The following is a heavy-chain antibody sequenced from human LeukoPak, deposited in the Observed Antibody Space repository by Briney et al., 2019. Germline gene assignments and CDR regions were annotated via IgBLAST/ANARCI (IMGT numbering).Heavy chain of an antibody. V-gene: IGHV1-69*04. D-gene: IGHD3-22*01. CDR3: ARDASEGYYDSSGYYSFDY. J-gene: IGHJ4*02. CDR2: IIPILGIA. CDR1: GGTFRSYA. Sequence: GASVKVSCKASGGTFRSYAISWVRQAPGQGLEWMGRIIPILGIANYAQKFQGRVTITADKSTSTAYMELSSLRSEDTAVYYCARDASEGYYDSSGYYSFDYWGQGTLVTVSS.